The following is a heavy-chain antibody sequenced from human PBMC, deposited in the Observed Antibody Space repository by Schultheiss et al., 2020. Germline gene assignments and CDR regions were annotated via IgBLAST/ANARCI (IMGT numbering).Heavy chain of an antibody. V-gene: IGHV3-23*01. CDR2: INGNGGST. D-gene: IGHD6-13*01. CDR3: ARESRSWYWYFDL. CDR1: GFIFSTYA. J-gene: IGHJ2*01. Sequence: GGSLRLSCAASGFIFSTYAMSWVRQAPGKGLEWVSRINGNGGSTDYADSVKGRFTISRDNSKNTLYLQMSSLRAEDTAVYYCARESRSWYWYFDLWGRGTLVTVSS.